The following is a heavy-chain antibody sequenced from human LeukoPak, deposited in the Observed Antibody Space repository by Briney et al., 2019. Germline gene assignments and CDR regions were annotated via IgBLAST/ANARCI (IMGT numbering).Heavy chain of an antibody. CDR3: AKSLKPGIAAAGRPELDY. J-gene: IGHJ4*02. CDR2: ISSSGSTI. V-gene: IGHV3-48*04. D-gene: IGHD6-13*01. Sequence: GGSLRLSCAASGFTFSSYAMNWVRQAPGKGLEWVSYISSSGSTIYYADSVKGRFTISRDNAKNSLYLQMDSLRAEDTAIYYCAKSLKPGIAAAGRPELDYWGRGTLVTVSS. CDR1: GFTFSSYA.